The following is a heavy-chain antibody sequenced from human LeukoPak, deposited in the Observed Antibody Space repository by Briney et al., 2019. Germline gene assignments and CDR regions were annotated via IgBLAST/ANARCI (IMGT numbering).Heavy chain of an antibody. V-gene: IGHV4-34*01. CDR3: ARDSPPA. D-gene: IGHD2-2*01. CDR1: GFTFSSYS. CDR2: INHSGST. J-gene: IGHJ4*02. Sequence: PGGSLRLSCAASGFTFSSYSMNWVRQPPGKGLEWIGEINHSGSTNYNPSLKSRVTISVDTSKNQFFLKLTSVTAADTAVYYCARDSPPAWGQGTLVTVSS.